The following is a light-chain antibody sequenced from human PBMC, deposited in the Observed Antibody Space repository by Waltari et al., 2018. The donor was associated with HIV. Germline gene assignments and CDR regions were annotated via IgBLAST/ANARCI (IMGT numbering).Light chain of an antibody. V-gene: IGLV2-14*03. CDR2: DVT. CDR1: SSDIGGYDY. CDR3: TSVTSSSAWL. Sequence: QSALTQPASVSGSLGQSITFSCTGTSSDIGGYDYVSWYQQHPGKAPKIIIFDVTNRPSWVSDRFSGSKSGNTASLTISGLQAEDEADYYCTSVTSSSAWLFGGGTKLTVL. J-gene: IGLJ3*02.